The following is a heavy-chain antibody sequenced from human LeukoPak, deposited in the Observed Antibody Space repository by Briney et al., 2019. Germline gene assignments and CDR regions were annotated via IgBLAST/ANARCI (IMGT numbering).Heavy chain of an antibody. V-gene: IGHV3-20*04. CDR1: GFTFDDYG. CDR2: INWSGGGT. J-gene: IGHJ6*04. Sequence: GGSLRLSCAASGFTFDDYGMSWVRQAPGKGLEWVSGINWSGGGTTYADSVKGRFTISRDNAKNSHYLQMNSLRAEDTALYYCARASKPDYYYYDMDVWGEGTTVTVSS. CDR3: ARASKPDYYYYDMDV.